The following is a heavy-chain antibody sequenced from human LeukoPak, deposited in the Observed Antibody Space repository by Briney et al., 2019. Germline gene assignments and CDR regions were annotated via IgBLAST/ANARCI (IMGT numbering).Heavy chain of an antibody. V-gene: IGHV4-59*01. CDR2: IYHTGST. J-gene: IGHJ4*02. CDR3: ARGPTRYYFDY. CDR1: GGTITNYY. Sequence: SETLSLTCTVSGGTITNYYWSWVRQPPGQGLEWIAYIYHTGSTNYNPSLKSRVTISIDTSKNQFSLNLSSVTAADTAIYYCARGPTRYYFDYWGQGTLVTVSS.